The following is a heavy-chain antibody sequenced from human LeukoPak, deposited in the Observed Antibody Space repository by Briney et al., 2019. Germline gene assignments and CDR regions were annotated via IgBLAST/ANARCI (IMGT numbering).Heavy chain of an antibody. J-gene: IGHJ5*02. CDR2: INHSGST. V-gene: IGHV4-34*01. CDR1: GGSFSGYY. Sequence: KPSETLSLTCAVYGGSFSGYYWSWIRQPPGKGLEWIGEINHSGSTNYNPSLKSRVTISVDTSKNQFSLKLSSVTAADTAVYYCARHADIVVVPAFNWFDPWGQGTLVTVSS. CDR3: ARHADIVVVPAFNWFDP. D-gene: IGHD2-2*01.